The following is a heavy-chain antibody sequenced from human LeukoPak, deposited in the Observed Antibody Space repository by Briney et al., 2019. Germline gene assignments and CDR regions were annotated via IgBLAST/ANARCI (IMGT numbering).Heavy chain of an antibody. CDR3: ARPLDFQGAFDI. Sequence: TSETLSLTCAVYGGSFSGYYWSWIRQPPGKGLEWIGEINHSGSTNYNPSLKSRVTISVDTSKNQFSLKLSSVTAADTAVYYCARPLDFQGAFDIWGQGTMVTVSS. CDR1: GGSFSGYY. D-gene: IGHD3-3*01. CDR2: INHSGST. J-gene: IGHJ3*02. V-gene: IGHV4-34*01.